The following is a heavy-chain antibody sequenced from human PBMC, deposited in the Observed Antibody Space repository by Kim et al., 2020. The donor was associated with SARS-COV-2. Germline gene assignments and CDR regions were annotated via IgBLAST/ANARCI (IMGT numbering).Heavy chain of an antibody. V-gene: IGHV1-18*01. D-gene: IGHD2-2*01. Sequence: ASVKVSCKASGYTFTSYGISWVRQAPGQGLEWMGWISAYNGNTNYAQKLQGRVTMTTDTSTSTAYMELRSLRSDDTAVYYCARDPRDIVVVPAAEGESFDPWGQGTLVTVSS. CDR1: GYTFTSYG. J-gene: IGHJ5*02. CDR3: ARDPRDIVVVPAAEGESFDP. CDR2: ISAYNGNT.